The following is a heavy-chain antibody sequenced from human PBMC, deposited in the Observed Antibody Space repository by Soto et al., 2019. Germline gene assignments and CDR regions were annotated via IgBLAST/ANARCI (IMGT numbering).Heavy chain of an antibody. CDR3: ATDQGIY. CDR2: IWYDGSDK. Sequence: QVQLVESGGGVVQPGRSLRLSCAASGFTFSSYGMHWVRQAPGKGLEWVSVIWYDGSDKYYADSVKGRFTISRDNSKNTLYLQMNGLRAEDTAVYSCATDQGIYWGQGTLVTVSS. J-gene: IGHJ4*02. D-gene: IGHD6-13*01. V-gene: IGHV3-33*01. CDR1: GFTFSSYG.